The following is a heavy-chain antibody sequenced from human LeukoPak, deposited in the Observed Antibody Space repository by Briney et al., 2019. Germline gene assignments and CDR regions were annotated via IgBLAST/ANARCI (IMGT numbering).Heavy chain of an antibody. D-gene: IGHD3-22*01. CDR3: ARDNYYDSSGYPMDV. V-gene: IGHV3-33*01. CDR1: GFTFSSYG. Sequence: PGGSLRLSCAASGFTFSSYGMHWVRQAPGKGLEWVAVIWYDGSNKYYADSVKGRFTISRDNSKNTLYLQMNSLRAEDTAVYYCARDNYYDSSGYPMDVWGQGTTVTVSS. CDR2: IWYDGSNK. J-gene: IGHJ6*02.